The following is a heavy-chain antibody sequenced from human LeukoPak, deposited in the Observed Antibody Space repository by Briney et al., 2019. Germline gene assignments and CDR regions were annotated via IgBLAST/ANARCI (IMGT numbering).Heavy chain of an antibody. CDR2: IYYSGST. V-gene: IGHV4-59*12. CDR1: GGSISSYY. J-gene: IGHJ5*02. Sequence: PSETLSLTCTVSGGSISSYYWSWIRQPPGKGLEWIGYIYYSGSTYYNPSLKGRVTISVDTSKNQFSLKLSSVTAADTAVYYCARDQGPRYYDSSGYTNWFDPWGQGTLVTVSS. D-gene: IGHD3-22*01. CDR3: ARDQGPRYYDSSGYTNWFDP.